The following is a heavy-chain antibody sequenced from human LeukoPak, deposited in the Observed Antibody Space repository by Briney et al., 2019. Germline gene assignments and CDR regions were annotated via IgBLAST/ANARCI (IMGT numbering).Heavy chain of an antibody. J-gene: IGHJ4*02. CDR1: GGSISSGSYY. CDR3: ARGLNDSWTGENY. Sequence: PSQTLSLTCTVSGGSISSGSYYWRWIRQPAGKELEWIGRIYTSGSTNYNPSLKSRVTISVDTSKNQFSLKLSSVTAADTAVYYCARGLNDSWTGENYWGQGTLVTVSS. V-gene: IGHV4-61*02. D-gene: IGHD3-3*01. CDR2: IYTSGST.